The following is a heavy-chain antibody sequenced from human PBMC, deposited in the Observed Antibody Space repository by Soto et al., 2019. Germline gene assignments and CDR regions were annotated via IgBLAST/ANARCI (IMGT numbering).Heavy chain of an antibody. V-gene: IGHV3-23*01. CDR2: ISAGGGST. J-gene: IGHJ4*02. D-gene: IGHD1-1*01. Sequence: GGSLRLSCAASGFTFSSYAMSWVRQAPGKGLEWVSVISAGGGSTYYADSVKGRFTISRDNSKNTLYLQMNSLRAEDTAIYYCAKEQGFRNTPVDYWGQGTLVTVSS. CDR3: AKEQGFRNTPVDY. CDR1: GFTFSSYA.